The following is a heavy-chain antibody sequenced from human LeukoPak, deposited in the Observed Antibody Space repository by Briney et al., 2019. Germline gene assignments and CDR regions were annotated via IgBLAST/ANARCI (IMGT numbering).Heavy chain of an antibody. V-gene: IGHV3-15*01. CDR2: IKSKTHGGTT. D-gene: IGHD3-9*01. CDR3: TTWNYDILTGYSI. Sequence: GGSLRLSCAASGFSFKNVWMSWVRQAPGKGLEWVGRIKSKTHGGTTDYAAAVKGRFTISRDDSKSTLYLQMNSLKTEGTALYYCTTWNYDILTGYSIWGQGTLVTV. CDR1: GFSFKNVW. J-gene: IGHJ4*02.